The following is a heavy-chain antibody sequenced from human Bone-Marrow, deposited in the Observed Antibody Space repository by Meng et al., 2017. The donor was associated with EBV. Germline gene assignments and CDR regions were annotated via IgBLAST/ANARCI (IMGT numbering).Heavy chain of an antibody. CDR3: ASESGRGYTPDY. CDR1: GGPFRNYA. CDR2: FLPTLGAP. V-gene: IGHV1-69*01. J-gene: IGHJ4*02. Sequence: QVQLVQSAAEVKKPGSSGKVSCKTSGGPFRNYAVSWVRQAPGQGLEWLGGFLPTLGAPNYAQKFHGRVTITADESTSTHYMDLSSLRSDDTAVYYCASESGRGYTPDYWGQGTLVTVSS. D-gene: IGHD3-10*01.